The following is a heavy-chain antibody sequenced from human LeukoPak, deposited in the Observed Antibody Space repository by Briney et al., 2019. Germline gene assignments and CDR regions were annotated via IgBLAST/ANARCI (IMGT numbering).Heavy chain of an antibody. CDR2: ISGSGGST. Sequence: GGSLRLSCAASGFTFSSYVMSWVRQAPGKGLEWVSAISGSGGSTYYADSVKGRFTISRDNSKNTLYLQMNSLRAEDTAVYYCAKDNHYDYVWGSYISWGQGTLVTVSS. V-gene: IGHV3-23*01. D-gene: IGHD3-16*01. CDR1: GFTFSSYV. J-gene: IGHJ5*02. CDR3: AKDNHYDYVWGSYIS.